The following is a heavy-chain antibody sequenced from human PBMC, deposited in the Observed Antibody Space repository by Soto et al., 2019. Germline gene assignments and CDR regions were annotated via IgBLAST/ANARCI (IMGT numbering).Heavy chain of an antibody. D-gene: IGHD4-17*01. V-gene: IGHV4-34*01. CDR3: ARSRGLSYGGNSGGPFDY. CDR1: GGSFSGYY. J-gene: IGHJ4*02. CDR2: INHSGST. Sequence: WETLSLTCAVYGGSFSGYYWSWIRQPPGKGLEWIGEINHSGSTNYNPSLKSRVTISVDTSKNQFSLKLSSVTAADTAVYYCARSRGLSYGGNSGGPFDYWGQGTLVTVSS.